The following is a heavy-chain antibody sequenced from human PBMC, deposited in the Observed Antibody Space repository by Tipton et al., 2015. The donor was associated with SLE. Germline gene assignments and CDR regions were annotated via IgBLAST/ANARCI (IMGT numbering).Heavy chain of an antibody. CDR3: ARGASYYWCMDV. CDR2: IIPIFGTA. Sequence: QLVQSGAEVKKPGSSVKVSCKASGGTFSSYAISWVRQAPGQGLEWMGGIIPIFGTANYAQKFQGRVTITADESTATAYMELSSLSSGDTAVYYCARGASYYWCMDVWGKGTTVTISS. J-gene: IGHJ6*03. CDR1: GGTFSSYA. V-gene: IGHV1-69*01. D-gene: IGHD2-8*02.